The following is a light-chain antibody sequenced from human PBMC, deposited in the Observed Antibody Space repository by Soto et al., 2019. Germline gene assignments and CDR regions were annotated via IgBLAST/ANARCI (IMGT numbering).Light chain of an antibody. CDR1: SSNIGSNT. V-gene: IGLV1-44*01. CDR2: SNN. Sequence: QSVLTQPPSASGTPGQRVAISCSGSSSNIGSNTVNWYQQLPGTAPKLLIYSNNQRPSGVPDRFSGSVSGTSASLAISGLQSEDEADYYCATWDDSLNGPVFGGGTQLTVL. CDR3: ATWDDSLNGPV. J-gene: IGLJ2*01.